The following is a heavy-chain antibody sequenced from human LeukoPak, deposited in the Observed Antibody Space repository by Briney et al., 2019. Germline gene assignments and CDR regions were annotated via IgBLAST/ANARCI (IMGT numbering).Heavy chain of an antibody. Sequence: GGSLRLSCAASGFTFDDYGMSWVRQAPGKGLEWVSGINWIGGSTGYADSVKGRFTISRDNAKNSLYLQMNSLRAEDTALYYCARVPLYYDFWSGYYNYYYYYMDVWGKGTTVTVSS. CDR1: GFTFDDYG. CDR3: ARVPLYYDFWSGYYNYYYYYMDV. CDR2: INWIGGST. V-gene: IGHV3-20*04. J-gene: IGHJ6*03. D-gene: IGHD3-3*01.